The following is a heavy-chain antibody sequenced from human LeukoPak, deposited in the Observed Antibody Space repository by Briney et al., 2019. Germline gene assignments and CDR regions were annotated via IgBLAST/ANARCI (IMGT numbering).Heavy chain of an antibody. Sequence: SETLSLNCTVSGGSISSYYWSWIRQPPGKGLEWIGYIYYSGSTNYNPSLKSRVTISVDTSKNQFSLKLSSVTAADTAVYYCARDGDSSGWTRSDYWGQGTLVIVSS. CDR3: ARDGDSSGWTRSDY. V-gene: IGHV4-59*01. D-gene: IGHD6-19*01. J-gene: IGHJ4*02. CDR1: GGSISSYY. CDR2: IYYSGST.